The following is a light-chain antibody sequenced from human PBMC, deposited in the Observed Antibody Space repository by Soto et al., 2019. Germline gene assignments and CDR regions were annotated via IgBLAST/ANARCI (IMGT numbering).Light chain of an antibody. CDR3: CSYAGSRTHVL. V-gene: IGLV2-23*02. J-gene: IGLJ2*01. CDR2: EVS. CDR1: SSDVGSYNL. Sequence: QSALNQPASVSGSPGQSITISCIGTSSDVGSYNLVSWYQQHPGKAPKVLIYEVSERPSGVSNRFSGSKSGNTASLTISGLQAEDEAEYYCCSYAGSRTHVLFGGGTKVTVL.